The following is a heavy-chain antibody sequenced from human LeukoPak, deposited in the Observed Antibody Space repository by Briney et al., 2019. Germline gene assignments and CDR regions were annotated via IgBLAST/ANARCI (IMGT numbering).Heavy chain of an antibody. CDR2: IYHSGSP. CDR1: GGSISSANW. CDR3: ARVNINNWHSCDY. V-gene: IGHV4-4*02. D-gene: IGHD1-1*01. Sequence: PSETLSLTCAVSGGSISSANWWGWVRQPPGQGLEWIGEIYHSGSPNYNPSLKSRVTISVDKSRNHFSLNLSSVTAADTAVYYCARVNINNWHSCDYWGQGTLVTVSS. J-gene: IGHJ4*02.